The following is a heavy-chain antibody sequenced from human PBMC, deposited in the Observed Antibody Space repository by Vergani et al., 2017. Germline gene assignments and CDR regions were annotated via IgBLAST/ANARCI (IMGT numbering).Heavy chain of an antibody. J-gene: IGHJ4*02. CDR3: AKDRYSSGWSYFGY. V-gene: IGHV3-33*06. CDR2: IWYDGSNK. D-gene: IGHD6-19*01. CDR1: GFTFSSYG. Sequence: QVQLVESGGGVVQPGRSLRLSCAASGFTFSSYGMHWVRQAPGKGLEWVAVIWYDGSNKYYADSVKGRFTISRDNSKNTLYLQMNSLRAEDTAVYYCAKDRYSSGWSYFGYGGQGTLVTVSS.